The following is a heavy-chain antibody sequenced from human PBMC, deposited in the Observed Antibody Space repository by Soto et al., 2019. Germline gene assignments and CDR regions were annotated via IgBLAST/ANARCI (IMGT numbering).Heavy chain of an antibody. J-gene: IGHJ4*02. CDR3: AKFXXDSSGYLFDY. V-gene: IGHV3-23*01. CDR2: ISSSGGST. CDR1: GFTFSSYA. D-gene: IGHD3-22*01. Sequence: EVQLLESGGGLVQPGGSLRLSCAASGFTFSSYAMSWVRQAPGKGLEWVSAISSSGGSTYYADSVKGRFTISRDNSKNTLYLQMNSLRAEDTAVYYXAKFXXDSSGYLFDYWGQGTLVTVSS.